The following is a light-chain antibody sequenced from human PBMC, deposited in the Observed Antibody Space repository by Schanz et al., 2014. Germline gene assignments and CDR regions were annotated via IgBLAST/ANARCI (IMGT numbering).Light chain of an antibody. CDR2: GAS. V-gene: IGKV3-15*01. CDR1: QSVSSH. J-gene: IGKJ4*01. CDR3: QQYNSPLT. Sequence: EIVLTQSPGTLSLSPGERASLSCRASQSVSSHYIAWYQQKPGQAPRLLIYGASTRATGIPARFSGSGSGTEFTLTISSLQSDDFATYYCQQYNSPLTFGGGTKVEIK.